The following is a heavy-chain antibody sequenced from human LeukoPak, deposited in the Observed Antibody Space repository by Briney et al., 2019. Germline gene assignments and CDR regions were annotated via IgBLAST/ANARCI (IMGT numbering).Heavy chain of an antibody. CDR3: ARDVDGEIIATTY. CDR1: VYSFTDYY. V-gene: IGHV1-2*02. D-gene: IGHD1-26*01. Sequence: ASVKVSCKASVYSFTDYYMHWVRQAPGQGLEWLGWIKPDSGGTKYAQTFQGRVTRNRDTSIRTAYMELSGLRSDDTAVYYCARDVDGEIIATTYWGQGPLVTVSS. CDR2: IKPDSGGT. J-gene: IGHJ4*02.